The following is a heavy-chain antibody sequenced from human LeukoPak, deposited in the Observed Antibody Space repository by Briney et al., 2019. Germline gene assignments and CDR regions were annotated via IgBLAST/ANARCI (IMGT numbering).Heavy chain of an antibody. Sequence: GGSLRLSCAASGFTFSSYAMHWVRQAPGKGLEYVSAISSNGGSTYYANSVKGRFTISRDNSKNTLYLQMGSLRAEDMAVYYCARGRYCSSTSCSDAFDIWGQGTMVTVSS. V-gene: IGHV3-64*01. CDR1: GFTFSSYA. CDR3: ARGRYCSSTSCSDAFDI. CDR2: ISSNGGST. D-gene: IGHD2-2*01. J-gene: IGHJ3*02.